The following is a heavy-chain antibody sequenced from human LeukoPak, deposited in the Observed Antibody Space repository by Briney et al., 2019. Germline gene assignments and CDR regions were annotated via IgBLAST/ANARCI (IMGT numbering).Heavy chain of an antibody. J-gene: IGHJ4*02. CDR3: AREAWFGELSYFDY. D-gene: IGHD3-10*01. Sequence: SVKVSCKASGGTFSSYAISWVRQAPGQGLEWMGGIIPIFGTANYTQKFQGRVTITTDESTSTAYMELSSLRSEDTAVYYCAREAWFGELSYFDYWGQGTLVTVSS. CDR1: GGTFSSYA. V-gene: IGHV1-69*05. CDR2: IIPIFGTA.